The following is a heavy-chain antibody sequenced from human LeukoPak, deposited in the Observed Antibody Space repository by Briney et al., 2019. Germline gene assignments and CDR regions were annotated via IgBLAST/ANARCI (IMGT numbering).Heavy chain of an antibody. CDR3: SQGKGYYDRNGYGYLTPDY. J-gene: IGHJ4*02. Sequence: ASVNVSCKASGYTFTGYYMHWVRHAPGPGHEWRGWINPNCGGTNYAQQFQVRVTMTRDTSNSKAYLELSMLRPDDTAVYYCSQGKGYYDRNGYGYLTPDYRLEGTVV. V-gene: IGHV1-2*02. D-gene: IGHD3-22*01. CDR1: GYTFTGYY. CDR2: INPNCGGT.